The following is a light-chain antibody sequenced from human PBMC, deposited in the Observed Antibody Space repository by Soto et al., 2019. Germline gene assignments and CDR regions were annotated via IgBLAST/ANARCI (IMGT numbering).Light chain of an antibody. CDR2: EVS. CDR3: SSYTSSSTLV. V-gene: IGLV2-14*01. CDR1: SSDVGGYNY. J-gene: IGLJ1*01. Sequence: QSALTQPASVSGSPGQSITISCTGTSSDVGGYNYVSWYQQHPGKAPKLMIYEVSDRPSGVSNRFSGSKSGNTASLTISRRQAEDEADYYCSSYTSSSTLVFGTGTKLTVL.